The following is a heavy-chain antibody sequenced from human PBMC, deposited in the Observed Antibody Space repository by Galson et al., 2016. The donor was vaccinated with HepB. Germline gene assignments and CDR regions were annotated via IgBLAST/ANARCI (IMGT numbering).Heavy chain of an antibody. D-gene: IGHD6-6*01. CDR1: DGSITSGSFS. J-gene: IGHJ3*02. CDR3: ATRISPRPFDI. Sequence: TLSLTCSVSDGSITSGSFSWTWIRQSAGKGLEWVGRIFTYGSTNYNPSLRSRATVSLDTSKNQFSLRLDSMTAADSGIYYCATRISPRPFDIWGRGTMVTVSS. V-gene: IGHV4-61*02. CDR2: IFTYGST.